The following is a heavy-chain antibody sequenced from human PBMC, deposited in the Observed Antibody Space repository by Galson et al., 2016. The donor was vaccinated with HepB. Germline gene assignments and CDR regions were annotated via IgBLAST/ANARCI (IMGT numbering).Heavy chain of an antibody. V-gene: IGHV3-23*01. CDR2: ISASGGSK. D-gene: IGHD4-17*01. Sequence: SLRLSCAGSGLSLSPYAMSWGRQAPGKGLEWVSGISASGGSKTYADSVRGRFIISRDNSHNKLFLQMNSLTTEDTAIYFCAKDRLSGHGDYSWGIFDIWGRGTEVTVSS. J-gene: IGHJ3*02. CDR1: GLSLSPYA. CDR3: AKDRLSGHGDYSWGIFDI.